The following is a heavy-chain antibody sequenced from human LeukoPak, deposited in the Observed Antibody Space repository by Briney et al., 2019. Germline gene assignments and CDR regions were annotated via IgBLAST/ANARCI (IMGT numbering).Heavy chain of an antibody. CDR3: AIVSPHCTSTSCSDY. CDR2: ISGSGGST. V-gene: IGHV3-23*01. CDR1: GFTFSSYA. D-gene: IGHD2-2*01. Sequence: PGGSLRLSCAASGFTFSSYAMSWVRQAPGKGLEWVSAISGSGGSTYYADSVKGRFTISRDNSKNTLYLQMNSLRAEDTAVYYCAIVSPHCTSTSCSDYWGQGTLVTVSS. J-gene: IGHJ4*02.